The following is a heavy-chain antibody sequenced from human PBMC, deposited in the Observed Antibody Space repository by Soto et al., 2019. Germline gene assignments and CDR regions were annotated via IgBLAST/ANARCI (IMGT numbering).Heavy chain of an antibody. J-gene: IGHJ4*02. CDR1: GFTVSSNY. D-gene: IGHD5-18*01. V-gene: IGHV3-53*01. Sequence: EVQLVESGGGLIQPGGSLRLSCAGSGFTVSSNYMSWVRQAPGKGLEWVSVIYSGGSTYYADSVKGRFTISRDNAKNTMYLPMNSLRAEDTAVYYCARDKDTAMTNWGQGTLVTVSS. CDR2: IYSGGST. CDR3: ARDKDTAMTN.